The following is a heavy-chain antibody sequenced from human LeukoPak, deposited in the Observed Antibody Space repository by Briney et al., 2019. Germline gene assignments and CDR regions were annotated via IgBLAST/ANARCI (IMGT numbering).Heavy chain of an antibody. CDR2: ISGSGGST. CDR1: GFTFSSYA. D-gene: IGHD3-16*02. Sequence: PGGSLRLSCTASGFTFSSYAMSWVRQAPGKGLEWVSAISGSGGSTYYADSVKGRFTISRDNSKNTLYLQMNSLRAEDTAVYYCAKDRVLRLGELSCFDYWGQGILVTVSS. V-gene: IGHV3-23*01. J-gene: IGHJ4*02. CDR3: AKDRVLRLGELSCFDY.